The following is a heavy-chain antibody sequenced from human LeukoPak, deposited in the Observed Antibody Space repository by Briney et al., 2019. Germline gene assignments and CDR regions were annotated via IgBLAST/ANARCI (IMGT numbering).Heavy chain of an antibody. CDR3: ARDQGTAVAGTLWDY. J-gene: IGHJ4*02. CDR2: IKQDGSEK. Sequence: GGSLRLSCAVSGFTFSSYWMSWVRQAPGKGLEWVANIKQDGSEKYYVDSVKGRFTISRDNAKNSLYLQMNSLRAEDTAVYYCARDQGTAVAGTLWDYWGQGTLVTVSS. D-gene: IGHD6-19*01. CDR1: GFTFSSYW. V-gene: IGHV3-7*01.